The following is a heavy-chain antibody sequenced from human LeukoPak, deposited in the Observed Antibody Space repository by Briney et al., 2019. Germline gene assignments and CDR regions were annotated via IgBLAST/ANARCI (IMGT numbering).Heavy chain of an antibody. CDR2: IYYSGRDT. Sequence: SETLSLTCSVSGDSINNYYWSWIRQPPGKGLEWLAYIYYSGRDTNYSPSLKSRLTISVDTSKQQFSLSLRSVTAADTAVYYCARHPQGLRYFDNWGQGTLVIVSS. V-gene: IGHV4-59*08. CDR3: ARHPQGLRYFDN. CDR1: GDSINNYY. J-gene: IGHJ4*02.